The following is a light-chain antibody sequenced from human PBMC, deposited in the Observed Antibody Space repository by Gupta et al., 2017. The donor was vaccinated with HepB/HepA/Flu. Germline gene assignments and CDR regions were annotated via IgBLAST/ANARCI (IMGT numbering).Light chain of an antibody. Sequence: QSVLTQPPSVSGAPGQRVTLSCTGSSSSIGAGYDVHWYQHLPGTAPKLLIYTNNNRPSGVPDRFSASKSGTSASLAIXGXKAEDEXDYYCQSYDSSRSASVFGGGTKLTVL. V-gene: IGLV1-40*01. J-gene: IGLJ2*01. CDR1: SSSIGAGYD. CDR2: TNN. CDR3: QSYDSSRSASV.